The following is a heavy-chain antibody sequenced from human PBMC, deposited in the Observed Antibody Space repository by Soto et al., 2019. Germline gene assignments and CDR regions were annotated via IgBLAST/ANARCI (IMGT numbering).Heavy chain of an antibody. CDR3: ARGGASQAHPPDH. CDR1: GFTFSNYW. V-gene: IGHV3-74*01. CDR2: ISYDERTT. J-gene: IGHJ4*02. Sequence: EVQQVESGGGLILPGGSLSLSCAASGFTFSNYWMHWIRQPPGKVLVWASRISYDERTTTYEDSVKGRFTISRDNAKNTVFLEMKSLRAEDTAVYYCARGGASQAHPPDHWCQGTLVTVSS.